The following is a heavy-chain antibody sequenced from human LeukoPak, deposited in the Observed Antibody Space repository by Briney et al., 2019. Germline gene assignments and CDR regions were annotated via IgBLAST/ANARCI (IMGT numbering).Heavy chain of an antibody. Sequence: PGGSLRLSCAASGFTFSSYAMSWVRQAPGKGLEWVSLISATATYYADSVKGRFSISRDNSKNTLFLQMNSLRAEDTAVYYCARLTPAAGRLYFVDWGPGTLVTVSS. J-gene: IGHJ4*02. D-gene: IGHD6-13*01. CDR3: ARLTPAAGRLYFVD. CDR2: ISATAT. V-gene: IGHV3-23*01. CDR1: GFTFSSYA.